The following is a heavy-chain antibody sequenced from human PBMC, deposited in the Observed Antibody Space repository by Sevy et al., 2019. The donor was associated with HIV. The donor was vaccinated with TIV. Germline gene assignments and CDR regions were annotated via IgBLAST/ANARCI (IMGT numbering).Heavy chain of an antibody. J-gene: IGHJ6*02. D-gene: IGHD3-3*01. CDR1: GYTFTSYA. V-gene: IGHV1-3*01. CDR3: ASSEITIFGVVTDYYYYGMDV. Sequence: ASVKVSCKASGYTFTSYAMHWVRQAPGQRLEWMGWINAGNGNTKYSQKFQGRVTITRDTSASTAYMELSSLRSEDTAVYYCASSEITIFGVVTDYYYYGMDVWGQGTTVTV. CDR2: INAGNGNT.